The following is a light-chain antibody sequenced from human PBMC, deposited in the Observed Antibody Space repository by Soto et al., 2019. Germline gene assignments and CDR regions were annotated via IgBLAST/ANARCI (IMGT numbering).Light chain of an antibody. CDR3: QQYGSSPPIT. CDR2: GAS. V-gene: IGKV3-20*01. J-gene: IGKJ5*01. CDR1: QSVSSSY. Sequence: ESVLTQSPGTLSLSPGERATLSCRASQSVSSSYLAGYQQKPGQAPRLLIYGASSSATGIPDRFSGSGSLTDFTLTISRLELEDFAVYYCQQYGSSPPITLGQGTRLQIK.